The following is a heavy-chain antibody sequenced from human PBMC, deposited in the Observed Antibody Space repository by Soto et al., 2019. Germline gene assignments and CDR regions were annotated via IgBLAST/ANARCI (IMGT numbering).Heavy chain of an antibody. Sequence: PSQTLSLTCAISGDSVSSNSAAWNWIRQSPSRGLEWLGRTYYRSKWYNDYAVSGKSRITINPDTSKNQFSLQLNSVTPEDTPVYYCASAGTDALEYAFDIWRQGTMVTV. D-gene: IGHD1-1*01. J-gene: IGHJ3*02. CDR1: GDSVSSNSAA. CDR2: TYYRSKWYN. V-gene: IGHV6-1*01. CDR3: ASAGTDALEYAFDI.